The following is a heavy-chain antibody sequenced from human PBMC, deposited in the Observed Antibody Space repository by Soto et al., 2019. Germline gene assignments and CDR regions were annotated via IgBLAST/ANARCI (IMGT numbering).Heavy chain of an antibody. CDR1: GFTFSSYA. D-gene: IGHD4-17*01. CDR3: AKDSFHGGFDY. CDR2: ISGSGGST. J-gene: IGHJ4*02. Sequence: GESLKISCAASGFTFSSYAMSWVRQAPGKGLEWVSAISGSGGSTYYADSVKGRFTISRDNSKNTLYLQMNSLRAEDTAVYYCAKDSFHGGFDYWGQGTLVTVSS. V-gene: IGHV3-23*01.